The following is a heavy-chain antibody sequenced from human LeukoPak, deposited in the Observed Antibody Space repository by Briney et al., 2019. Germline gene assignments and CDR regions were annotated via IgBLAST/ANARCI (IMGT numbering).Heavy chain of an antibody. CDR1: GGSISSYY. CDR2: IYYSGST. Sequence: SETLSLTCTVSGGSISSYYWSWIRQPPGKGLEWIGYIYYSGSTNYNPSLKSRVTISVDTSKNQFSLKLSSVTAADTAVYYCARGGGSYHLDYWGQRTLVTVSS. J-gene: IGHJ4*02. CDR3: ARGGGSYHLDY. V-gene: IGHV4-59*01. D-gene: IGHD1-26*01.